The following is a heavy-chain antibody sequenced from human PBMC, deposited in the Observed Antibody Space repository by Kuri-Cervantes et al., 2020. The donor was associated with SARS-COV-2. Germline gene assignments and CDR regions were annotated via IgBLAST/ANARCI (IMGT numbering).Heavy chain of an antibody. CDR2: ISYDGSNK. CDR3: ARDNYCSGGSCYSYYYGMDV. V-gene: IGHV3-30-3*01. J-gene: IGHJ6*02. D-gene: IGHD2-15*01. CDR1: GFTFSSYA. Sequence: GESLKISCAASGFTFSSYAMHWVRQAPGKGLEWVAVISYDGSNKYYADSVKGRFTISRDNSKNTLYLQMNSLRAEDTAVYYCARDNYCSGGSCYSYYYGMDVWGQGTTVTVSS.